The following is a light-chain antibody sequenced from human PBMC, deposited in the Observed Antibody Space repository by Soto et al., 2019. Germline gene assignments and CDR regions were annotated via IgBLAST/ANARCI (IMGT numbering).Light chain of an antibody. V-gene: IGKV3-20*01. CDR3: QQYGSPGT. J-gene: IGKJ1*01. CDR2: GAS. CDR1: QSVTSNY. Sequence: EIVLTQSPGTLSLSPGERATLSCRASQSVTSNYLAWYKQKPGQAPRLLIYGASNRATGIPDRFSGSGSGTDFTLTISRLEPEDFAVYYCQQYGSPGTFGQGTKVDIK.